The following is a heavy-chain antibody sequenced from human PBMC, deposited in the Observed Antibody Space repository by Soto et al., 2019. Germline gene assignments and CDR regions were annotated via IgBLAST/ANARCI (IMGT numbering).Heavy chain of an antibody. CDR3: AREDRTNGYNYDY. CDR2: IYYIGNT. V-gene: IGHV4-39*01. Sequence: PSETLSLTCSVSGGSISSSNYYWAWIRQPPGKGLEWIGSIYYIGNTYYNPSLESRVTMSVDTSKNQFSLKVTSVTAADTAIYYCAREDRTNGYNYDYWGQGTLVTVSS. D-gene: IGHD1-1*01. J-gene: IGHJ4*02. CDR1: GGSISSSNYY.